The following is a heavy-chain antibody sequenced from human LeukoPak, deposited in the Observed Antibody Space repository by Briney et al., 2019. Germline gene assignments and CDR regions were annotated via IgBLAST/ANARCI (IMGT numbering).Heavy chain of an antibody. J-gene: IGHJ5*02. V-gene: IGHV4-4*07. CDR2: IYISGGT. CDR1: GGSFSTHY. CDR3: GRGLEDPPGWIDP. D-gene: IGHD1-1*01. Sequence: PSETLSLTCTVPGGSFSTHYWSWMRQPAGKGLEWIGRIYISGGTNYNPSLKSRLTMSVDTSKNQISLKLSSVTAADTAVYYCGRGLEDPPGWIDPWGQGTLVTVSS.